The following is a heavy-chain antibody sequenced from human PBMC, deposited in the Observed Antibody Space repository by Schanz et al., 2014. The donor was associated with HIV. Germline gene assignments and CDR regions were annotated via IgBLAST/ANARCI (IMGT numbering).Heavy chain of an antibody. Sequence: VQLVESGGGVVQPGRSLRLSCAASGFTFKNYGMSWVRQAPGKGLEWVSTIGGTNTHYAESVEGRFTVSRDNPKTSLYLEMNSLRPEDTAVYYCARETSGFSTSWPPRYHYYGMDVWGQGTTVTVSS. CDR1: GFTFKNYG. J-gene: IGHJ6*02. CDR3: ARETSGFSTSWPPRYHYYGMDV. V-gene: IGHV3-21*01. CDR2: IGGTNT. D-gene: IGHD6-13*01.